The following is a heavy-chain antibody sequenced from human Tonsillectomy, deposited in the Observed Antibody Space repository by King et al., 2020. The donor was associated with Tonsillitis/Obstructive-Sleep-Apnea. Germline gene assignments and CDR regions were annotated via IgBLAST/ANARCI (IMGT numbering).Heavy chain of an antibody. D-gene: IGHD3-10*01. CDR3: ARDGDRMIRGVTLDY. Sequence: VQLVESGAEVKKPGASVKVSCKTTGYTFTKYYIHWVRQAPGQGLEWMGIINPSSTVTTYAQKFQGRVTMTRDTSQSTVYMELSSLRSEDTAVYYCARDGDRMIRGVTLDYWGQGTLVTVSS. CDR1: GYTFTKYY. V-gene: IGHV1-46*01. CDR2: INPSSTVT. J-gene: IGHJ4*02.